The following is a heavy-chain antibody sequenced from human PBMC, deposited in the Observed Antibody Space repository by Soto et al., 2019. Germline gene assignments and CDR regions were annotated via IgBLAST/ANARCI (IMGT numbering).Heavy chain of an antibody. CDR2: ISYDGSNK. Sequence: GGSLRLSCAASGFTFSSYGMHWVRQAPGKGLEWVALISYDGSNKYYADSVKGRFTISRDNSKNTLYLQMNSLRGEDTAVYYCATPTTSGRDYWGQGTLVTVSS. CDR1: GFTFSSYG. CDR3: ATPTTSGRDY. V-gene: IGHV3-30*03. D-gene: IGHD4-17*01. J-gene: IGHJ4*02.